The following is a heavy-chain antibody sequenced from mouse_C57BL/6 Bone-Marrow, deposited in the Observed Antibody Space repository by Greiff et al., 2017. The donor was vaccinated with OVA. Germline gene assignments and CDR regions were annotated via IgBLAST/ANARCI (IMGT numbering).Heavy chain of an antibody. CDR2: ISNLAYSI. CDR1: GFTFSDYG. Sequence: EVKLVESGGGLVQPGGSLKLSCAASGFTFSDYGMAWVRQAPRKGPEWVAFISNLAYSIYYADTVTGRFTISRENAKNTLYLEMSSLRSEDTAMYYCARDYGSSYVGYFDVWGTGTTVTVSS. J-gene: IGHJ1*03. CDR3: ARDYGSSYVGYFDV. D-gene: IGHD1-1*01. V-gene: IGHV5-15*01.